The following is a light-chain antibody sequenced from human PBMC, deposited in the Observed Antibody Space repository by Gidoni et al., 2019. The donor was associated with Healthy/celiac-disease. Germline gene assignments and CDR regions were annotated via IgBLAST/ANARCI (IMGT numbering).Light chain of an antibody. CDR2: AAS. J-gene: IGKJ5*01. V-gene: IGKV1-39*01. CDR3: QQSYRTGIT. CDR1: QSISSY. Sequence: IQLTQSPSSLSASVGDRVTITCRASQSISSYLNWYQQKPGKAPKLLIYAASSLQSGVPSRFSGSGSGTDFTLTISSLQPEDFATYYCQQSYRTGITFGQGTRLEIK.